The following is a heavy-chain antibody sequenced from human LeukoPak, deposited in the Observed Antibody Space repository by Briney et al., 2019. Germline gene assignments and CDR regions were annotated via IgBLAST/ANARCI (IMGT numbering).Heavy chain of an antibody. CDR3: ARGPPGGWLKNAFDI. D-gene: IGHD3-10*01. Sequence: GASVKVSCKASGYTFSSYHLHWVRQAPGQGLEWMGIINPSGGSTSYAQKFQGRVTMTRDTSTSTVYMELSSLRSEDTAVYFCARGPPGGWLKNAFDIWGQGAMVTVSS. CDR1: GYTFSSYH. V-gene: IGHV1-46*01. J-gene: IGHJ3*02. CDR2: INPSGGST.